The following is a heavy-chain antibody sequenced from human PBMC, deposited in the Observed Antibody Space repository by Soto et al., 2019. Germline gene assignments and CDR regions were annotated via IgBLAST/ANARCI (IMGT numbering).Heavy chain of an antibody. CDR3: AKSHAHYGDYYYYGMDV. CDR2: ISGSGGST. J-gene: IGHJ6*02. V-gene: IGHV3-23*01. D-gene: IGHD4-17*01. CDR1: GFTFSSYA. Sequence: EVQLLESGGGLVQPGGSLRLSCAASGFTFSSYAMSWVRQAPGKGLEWVSAISGSGGSTYYADSVKGRFTISRDNSKNTLYLQMNSLRAEDTAVYYCAKSHAHYGDYYYYGMDVWGQGTTVTVSS.